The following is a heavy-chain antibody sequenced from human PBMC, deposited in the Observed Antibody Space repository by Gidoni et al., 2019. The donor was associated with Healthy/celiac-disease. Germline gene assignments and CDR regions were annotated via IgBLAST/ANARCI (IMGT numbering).Heavy chain of an antibody. CDR2: ISAYNGNT. J-gene: IGHJ4*02. CDR3: ARMEWSSTSCYYDFWFDY. CDR1: GYTFTSYG. D-gene: IGHD2-2*01. V-gene: IGHV1-18*01. Sequence: QVQLVQSGAEVKKPGASVKVSCKASGYTFTSYGISWVRQAPGQGLEWMGWISAYNGNTNYAQKLQGRVTMTTDTSTSTAYMELRSLRSDDTAVYYCARMEWSSTSCYYDFWFDYWGQGTLVTVSS.